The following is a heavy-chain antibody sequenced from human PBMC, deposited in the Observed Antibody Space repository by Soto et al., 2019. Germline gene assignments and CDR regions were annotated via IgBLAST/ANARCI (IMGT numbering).Heavy chain of an antibody. CDR2: IDESGTNT. J-gene: IGHJ4*02. D-gene: IGHD3-10*01. Sequence: VQMLESGGGLVQPGGSLRLSCAASGFTFSNYALSWVRQAPGKGLEWVSGIDESGTNTYYADSVKGRFTISRDNSRNTRYLETNSLRAEDTAVYHCAKESLGRHFDFDYWGQGTLVTVSS. CDR3: AKESLGRHFDFDY. V-gene: IGHV3-23*01. CDR1: GFTFSNYA.